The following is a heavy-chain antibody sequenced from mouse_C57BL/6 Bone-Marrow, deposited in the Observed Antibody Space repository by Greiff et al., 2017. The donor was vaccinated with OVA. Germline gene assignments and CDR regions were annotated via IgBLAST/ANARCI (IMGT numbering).Heavy chain of an antibody. D-gene: IGHD1-1*01. J-gene: IGHJ1*03. CDR2: IDPSDSYT. CDR1: GYTFTSYW. CDR3: ARVYYGRAYWYFDV. V-gene: IGHV1-69*01. Sequence: QVQLKQPGAELVMPGASVKLSCKASGYTFTSYWMHWVKQRPGQGLEWIGEIDPSDSYTNYNQKFKGKSTLTVDKSSSTAYMQLSSLTSEDSAVYYCARVYYGRAYWYFDVWGTGTTVTVSS.